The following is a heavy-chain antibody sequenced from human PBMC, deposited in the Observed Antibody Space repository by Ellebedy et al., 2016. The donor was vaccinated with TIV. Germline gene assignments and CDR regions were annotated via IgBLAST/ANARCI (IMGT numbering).Heavy chain of an antibody. CDR1: GFTFSSYA. CDR3: VKAWGD. CDR2: IVGNGGST. Sequence: GESLKISCSASGFTFSSYAMHWVRQAPGKGLEYVSDIVGNGGSTYYADSVKGRFTISRDNSKNTLYLQMSSLRPEDTAVYYCVKAWGDWGQGTLVTVSS. J-gene: IGHJ4*02. V-gene: IGHV3-64D*06. D-gene: IGHD3-16*01.